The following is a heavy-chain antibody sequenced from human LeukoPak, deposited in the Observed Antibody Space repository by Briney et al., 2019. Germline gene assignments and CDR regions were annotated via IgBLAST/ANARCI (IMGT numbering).Heavy chain of an antibody. V-gene: IGHV4-34*01. Sequence: SETLSLTCAVYGGSFSGYYWSLIRQPPGKGLEWIGEINHSGSTNYNPSLKSRVTISVDTSKNQFSLKLSSVTAADTAVYYCARGSGYCSGGSCYGTPYYHYMDVWGKGTTVTVFS. CDR3: ARGSGYCSGGSCYGTPYYHYMDV. CDR1: GGSFSGYY. J-gene: IGHJ6*03. CDR2: INHSGST. D-gene: IGHD2-15*01.